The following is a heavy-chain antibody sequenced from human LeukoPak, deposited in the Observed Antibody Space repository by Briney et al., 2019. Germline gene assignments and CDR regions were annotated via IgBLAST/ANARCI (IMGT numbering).Heavy chain of an antibody. J-gene: IGHJ4*02. D-gene: IGHD1-1*01. CDR1: GITFTRHW. CDR3: ARVPPDSGRDFDY. V-gene: IGHV3-48*03. CDR2: ISSSGSTM. Sequence: PGESLRLSCAASGITFTRHWMNWVRQAPGKGLEWVSYISSSGSTMYYADSVKGRFTISRDNARNSLYLQISSLRAEDTAVYYCARVPPDSGRDFDYWGQGTLVTVSS.